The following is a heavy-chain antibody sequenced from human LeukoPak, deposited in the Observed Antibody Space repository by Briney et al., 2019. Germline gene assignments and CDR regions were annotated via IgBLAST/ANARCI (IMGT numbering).Heavy chain of an antibody. CDR3: ARVGYSSGWYVDY. CDR1: GYSISSGYY. J-gene: IGHJ4*02. CDR2: IYYSGST. V-gene: IGHV4-61*01. D-gene: IGHD6-19*01. Sequence: SETLSLTCTVSGYSISSGYYWSWIRQPPGKGLEWIGYIYYSGSTNYNPSLKSRVTISVDTSKNQFSLKLSSVTAADTAVYYCARVGYSSGWYVDYWGQGTLVTVSS.